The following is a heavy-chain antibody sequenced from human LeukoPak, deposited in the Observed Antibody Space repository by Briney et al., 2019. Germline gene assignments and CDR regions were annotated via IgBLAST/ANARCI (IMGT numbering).Heavy chain of an antibody. CDR2: INHSGST. CDR3: ARDLGVATFDY. V-gene: IGHV4-34*01. Sequence: SETLSLTCAVYGVSFSGYYWSWIRQPPGKGLEWIGEINHSGSTNYNPSLKSRVTISVDTSKNQFSLKLSSVTAADTAVYYCARDLGVATFDYWGQGTLVTVSS. D-gene: IGHD2-21*01. CDR1: GVSFSGYY. J-gene: IGHJ4*02.